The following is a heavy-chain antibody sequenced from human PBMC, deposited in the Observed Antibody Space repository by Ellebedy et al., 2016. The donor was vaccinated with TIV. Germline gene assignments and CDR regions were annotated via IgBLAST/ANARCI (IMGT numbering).Heavy chain of an antibody. CDR3: RPGHYSDA. J-gene: IGHJ4*02. CDR2: ISVDGRAV. Sequence: GGSLRLXXVGFGFTFSDSVMHWVRQDPGKGLDWVAGISVDGRAVHYPDSVKGRFTISRDNAQNTVYLQMNSLRLEDTAVYYCRPGHYSDAWGQGTLVTVSS. CDR1: GFTFSDSV. V-gene: IGHV3-30*03.